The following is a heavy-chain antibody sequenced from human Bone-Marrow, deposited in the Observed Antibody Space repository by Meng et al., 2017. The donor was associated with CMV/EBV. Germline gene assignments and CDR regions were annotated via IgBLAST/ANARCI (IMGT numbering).Heavy chain of an antibody. CDR2: IYYSGST. J-gene: IGHJ4*02. CDR3: ARERFGELIFFFDY. CDR1: GGAISSGGYY. Sequence: SGGAISSGGYYWSWIRQHPGKGLEWIGYIYYSGSTYYNPSLKSRVTISVDTSKNQFSLKLSSVTAADTAVYYCARERFGELIFFFDYWGQGTPVTVSS. D-gene: IGHD3-10*01. V-gene: IGHV4-31*02.